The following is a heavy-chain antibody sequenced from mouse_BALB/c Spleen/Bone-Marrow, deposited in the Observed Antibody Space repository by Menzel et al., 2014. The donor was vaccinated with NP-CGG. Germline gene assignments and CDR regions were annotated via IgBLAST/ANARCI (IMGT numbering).Heavy chain of an antibody. CDR3: ARGNYEAMDY. J-gene: IGHJ4*01. CDR2: INPSTGNT. D-gene: IGHD2-1*01. CDR1: GYTLTNYW. V-gene: IGHV1-7*01. Sequence: QVQLKQSGAELAKPGASVKMSCKASGYTLTNYWMHWVKQRPGQGLEWIGYINPSTGNTEYNQKFKDKATLTADKSSNTAFMQLSSLTSEDSAVYFCARGNYEAMDYWGQGTSVTVSS.